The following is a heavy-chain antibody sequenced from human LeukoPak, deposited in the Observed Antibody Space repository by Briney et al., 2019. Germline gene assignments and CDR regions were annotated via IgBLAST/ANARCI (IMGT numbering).Heavy chain of an antibody. CDR2: ISSSGSTI. J-gene: IGHJ6*04. V-gene: IGHV3-48*03. CDR1: GFTCSSYE. Sequence: GGSLRLSCAASGFTCSSYEMNWVGQAPGKGLEGVSYISSSGSTIYYADSVKGRFTISRDNDKNSLYLQMNSLRAEDTAVYYWAELGITMIGGVWGKGTTVTISS. CDR3: AELGITMIGGV. D-gene: IGHD3-10*02.